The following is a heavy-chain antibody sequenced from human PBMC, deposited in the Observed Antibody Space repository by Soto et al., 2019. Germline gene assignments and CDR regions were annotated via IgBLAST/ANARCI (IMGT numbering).Heavy chain of an antibody. J-gene: IGHJ6*02. CDR1: GYTFTTHY. CDR2: IDPRSGSA. Sequence: QVQLVQSGAEVKKPGASVKVSCKASGYTFTTHYIPWVRQAPGQGPEWMGIIDPRSGSAGYAQRFQVSVTMTRDTPTSTFYMELSSLRSEDTAVYYCARGNELPYYYYGLDVWGQGTTVTVSS. CDR3: ARGNELPYYYYGLDV. D-gene: IGHD1-1*01. V-gene: IGHV1-46*03.